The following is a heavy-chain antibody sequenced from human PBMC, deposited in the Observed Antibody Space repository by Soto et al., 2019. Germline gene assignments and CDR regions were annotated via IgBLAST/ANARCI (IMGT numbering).Heavy chain of an antibody. CDR1: GYTFTSYA. CDR2: INAGNGNT. CDR3: AREADILTCYPNRGWFDP. J-gene: IGHJ5*02. Sequence: QVQLVQSGAEVKKPGASVKVSCKASGYTFTSYAMHWVRQAPGQRLEWMGWINAGNGNTKYSQKFQGRVTITRDTSASTAYMERSRLRSEDTAVYYCAREADILTCYPNRGWFDPWGQGTLVTVSS. V-gene: IGHV1-3*01. D-gene: IGHD3-9*01.